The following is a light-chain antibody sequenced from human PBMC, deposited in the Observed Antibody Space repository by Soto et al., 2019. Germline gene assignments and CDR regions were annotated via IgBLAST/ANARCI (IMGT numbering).Light chain of an antibody. Sequence: EIVLTQSPGTLSLSPGESATLSCRASQSISSSYLAWYQQKPGQAPRLLIYGASSRATGIPDRFSGSGSGTDFTLTISRLEPEDFAVDYCQQYGTSPELTFGGGTKVEIE. CDR1: QSISSSY. CDR2: GAS. V-gene: IGKV3-20*01. J-gene: IGKJ4*01. CDR3: QQYGTSPELT.